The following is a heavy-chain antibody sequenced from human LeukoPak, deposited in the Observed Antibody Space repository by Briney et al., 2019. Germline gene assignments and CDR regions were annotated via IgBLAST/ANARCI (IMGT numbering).Heavy chain of an antibody. CDR3: ASLPGENY. Sequence: PGGTLRLSCAPSGFTFSSDSMNWVRQAPGPGLEWVSSISSSSSYIYYAHSVKGRFTISRDNAKNSLYLQMNSLRAEDTAVYYCASLPGENYWGQGTLVTVSS. CDR1: GFTFSSDS. D-gene: IGHD3-10*01. V-gene: IGHV3-21*01. J-gene: IGHJ4*02. CDR2: ISSSSSYI.